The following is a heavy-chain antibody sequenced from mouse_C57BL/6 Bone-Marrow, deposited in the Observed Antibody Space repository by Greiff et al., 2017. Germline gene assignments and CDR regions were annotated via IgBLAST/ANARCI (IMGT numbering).Heavy chain of an antibody. Sequence: VKLMESGAELARPGASVKLSCKASGYNFTSYGLSWVKQSTAPGLEWIGGLYPRSGNTYYNEKFKGRATLTADKSSSTAYLELRSLTSEDSAVYFCARDGDYVAYGGQGPLVTVSA. CDR3: ARDGDYVAY. D-gene: IGHD2-13*01. CDR2: LYPRSGNT. CDR1: GYNFTSYG. J-gene: IGHJ3*01. V-gene: IGHV1-81*01.